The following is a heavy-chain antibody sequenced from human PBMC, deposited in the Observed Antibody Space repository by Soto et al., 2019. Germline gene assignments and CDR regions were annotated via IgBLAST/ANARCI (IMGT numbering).Heavy chain of an antibody. V-gene: IGHV1-69*06. CDR2: IIPIFGTA. D-gene: IGHD2-2*01. J-gene: IGHJ5*02. CDR3: ARDPRYCSSTSCYFGSNWFDP. CDR1: GGTFSIYA. Sequence: SVKGSCKASGGTFSIYAISWVRRSPVQGLDWMGGIIPIFGTANYAQKFQGRVTITADKSTSTAYMELSSLRSEDTAVYYCARDPRYCSSTSCYFGSNWFDPWGQGTLVTVSS.